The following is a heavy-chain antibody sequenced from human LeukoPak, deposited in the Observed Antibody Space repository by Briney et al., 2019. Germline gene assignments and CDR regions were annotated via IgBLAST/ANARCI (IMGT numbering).Heavy chain of an antibody. CDR1: GGSISSGGYS. V-gene: IGHV4-30-2*01. D-gene: IGHD6-13*01. CDR3: ARSGSSWYKAHWYFDL. CDR2: IYHSGST. Sequence: SETLSLTCAVSGGSISSGGYSWSWIRQPPGKGLEWIGYIYHSGSTNYNPSLKSRVTMSVDTSKNQFSLKLSSVTAADTAVYYCARSGSSWYKAHWYFDLWGRGTLVTVSS. J-gene: IGHJ2*01.